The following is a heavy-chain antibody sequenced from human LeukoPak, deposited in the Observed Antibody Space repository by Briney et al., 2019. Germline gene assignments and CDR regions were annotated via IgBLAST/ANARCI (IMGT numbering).Heavy chain of an antibody. Sequence: EASVKVSCKASGYTFTGYYMHWVRQAPGQGLEWMGWINPNSGGTNYAQKFQGRVTMTRDTSISTAYMELSRLRSDDTAVYYCARVSRGLWFGELFWFDPRGQGTLVTVSS. CDR1: GYTFTGYY. CDR3: ARVSRGLWFGELFWFDP. D-gene: IGHD3-10*01. V-gene: IGHV1-2*02. CDR2: INPNSGGT. J-gene: IGHJ5*02.